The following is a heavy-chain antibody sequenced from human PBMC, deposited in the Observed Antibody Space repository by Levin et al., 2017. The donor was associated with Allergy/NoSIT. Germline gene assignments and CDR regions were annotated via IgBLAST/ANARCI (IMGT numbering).Heavy chain of an antibody. Sequence: GGSLRLSCAASGFTFDDYGMHWVRQASGKGLEWVSGINWNSGSMGYADSVKGRFTISRDNAKNSLHLQMNSLRPEDTALYYCAKGAFYAGSGQDAFDVWGQGTKVAVSS. D-gene: IGHD3-10*01. J-gene: IGHJ3*01. CDR1: GFTFDDYG. V-gene: IGHV3-9*01. CDR3: AKGAFYAGSGQDAFDV. CDR2: INWNSGSM.